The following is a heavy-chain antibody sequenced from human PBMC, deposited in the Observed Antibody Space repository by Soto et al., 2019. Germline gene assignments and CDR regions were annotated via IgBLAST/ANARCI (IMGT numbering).Heavy chain of an antibody. J-gene: IGHJ4*02. Sequence: ASVKVSCKASGYTFTNYAIHWVRRAPGQRLEWMGWINADIGNTKYSQKFQGRVTITRDTAARTAYMDLSSLTSEDTAVYFCARTLYGDNVDYWGQGTLVTVSS. CDR2: INADIGNT. V-gene: IGHV1-3*01. CDR3: ARTLYGDNVDY. D-gene: IGHD4-17*01. CDR1: GYTFTNYA.